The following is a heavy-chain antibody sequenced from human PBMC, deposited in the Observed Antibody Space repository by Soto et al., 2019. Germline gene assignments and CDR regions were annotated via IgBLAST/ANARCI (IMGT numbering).Heavy chain of an antibody. D-gene: IGHD1-26*01. J-gene: IGHJ6*02. CDR2: ISYDGSKK. CDR3: ARDRGIGPGHYYYYYGMDV. V-gene: IGHV3-30-3*01. CDR1: GFTFSSYA. Sequence: QVQLVESGGGVVQPGRSLRLSCAASGFTFSSYAMHWVRQAPGKGLEWVGVISYDGSKKYYADSVKGRFTISRDNSKNTLYLQMNSLRADDTAVYYCARDRGIGPGHYYYYYGMDVWGQGTTVTVSS.